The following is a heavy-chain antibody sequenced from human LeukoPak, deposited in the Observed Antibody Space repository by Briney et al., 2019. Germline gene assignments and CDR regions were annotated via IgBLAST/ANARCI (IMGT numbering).Heavy chain of an antibody. CDR2: ISYDGSNK. J-gene: IGHJ4*02. CDR1: GFTFSSYA. D-gene: IGHD6-19*01. V-gene: IGHV3-30-3*01. Sequence: PGGSLRLSCAASGFTFSSYAMHWVRQAPGKGLEWVAVISYDGSNKYYADSVKGRFTISRDNSKNTLYLQMNSLRAEDTAVYHCARDKQWLEPNDYWGQGTLVTVSS. CDR3: ARDKQWLEPNDY.